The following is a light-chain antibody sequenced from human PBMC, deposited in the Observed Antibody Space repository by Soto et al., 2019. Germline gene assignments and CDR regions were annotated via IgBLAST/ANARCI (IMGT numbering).Light chain of an antibody. J-gene: IGLJ2*01. CDR3: SSFAGSNTI. CDR1: SGDVGGYYY. CDR2: EVS. Sequence: QSALTQPPSASGSPGQSVTISCTGTSGDVGGYYYVSWYQHHPGKVPKLMIYEVSKRPSGVPDRFSGSKSGNTASLTVSGLQAEDEADYYCSSFAGSNTIFGGGTKLTVL. V-gene: IGLV2-8*01.